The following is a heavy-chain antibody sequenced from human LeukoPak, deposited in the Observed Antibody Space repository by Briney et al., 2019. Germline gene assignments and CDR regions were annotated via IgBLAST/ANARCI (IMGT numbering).Heavy chain of an antibody. V-gene: IGHV4-39*01. CDR1: GGSISSSSYY. CDR2: IYYSGST. D-gene: IGHD3-9*01. J-gene: IGHJ6*02. CDR3: ASLRYFDWAHYYYYGMDV. Sequence: SETLSLTCTVSGGSISSSSYYWGWIRQPPGKGLVWIGSIYYSGSTYYNPSLKSRVTISVDTSKNQFSLKLSSVTAADTAVYYCASLRYFDWAHYYYYGMDVWGQGTTVTVSS.